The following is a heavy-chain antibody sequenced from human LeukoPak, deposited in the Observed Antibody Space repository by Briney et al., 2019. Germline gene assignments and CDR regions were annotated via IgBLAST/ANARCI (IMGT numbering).Heavy chain of an antibody. J-gene: IGHJ4*02. CDR1: GFTFSSYS. CDR2: ISSSSSTI. CDR3: ARVQAGTLDY. D-gene: IGHD6-13*01. V-gene: IGHV3-48*01. Sequence: GGSLRLSCAASGFTFSSYSMNWVRQAPGKGLEWVSYISSSSSTIYYADSVKGRFTISRDSAKNSLYLQMNSLRAEDTAVYYCARVQAGTLDYWGQGTLVTVSS.